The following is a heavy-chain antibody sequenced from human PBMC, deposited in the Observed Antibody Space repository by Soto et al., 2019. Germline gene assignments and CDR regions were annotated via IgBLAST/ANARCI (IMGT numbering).Heavy chain of an antibody. CDR2: IYPGDSDT. D-gene: IGHD5-18*01. CDR3: ARPGNGYKAIYYGLDV. CDR1: VYSFTCYW. Sequence: GQSLKISCTGSVYSFTCYWIGWVRQMPGKGLDWMGIIYPGDSDTRYSPSFQGPVTISVHKSIDTAYLQWSSLEASDTAMYYCARPGNGYKAIYYGLDVWGQVTTVTV. J-gene: IGHJ6*02. V-gene: IGHV5-51*01.